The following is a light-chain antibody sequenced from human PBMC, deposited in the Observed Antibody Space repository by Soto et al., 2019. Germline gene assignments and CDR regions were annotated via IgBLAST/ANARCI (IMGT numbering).Light chain of an antibody. Sequence: QSVLTQPASVSGSPGQSITISCTGTSSDVGGYNYVSWYQHHPGKAPKRMIHDVSNRPSGVSNRFSGSKSGNTASLTISGLQAEDEADYYCSSCIPNNSTYVFGTGTKVTVL. J-gene: IGLJ1*01. CDR2: DVS. CDR1: SSDVGGYNY. V-gene: IGLV2-14*03. CDR3: SSCIPNNSTYV.